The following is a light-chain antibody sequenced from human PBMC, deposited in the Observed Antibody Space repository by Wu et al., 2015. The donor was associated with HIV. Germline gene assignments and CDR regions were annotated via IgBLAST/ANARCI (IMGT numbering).Light chain of an antibody. CDR2: AAS. CDR3: QQSSDTPYT. V-gene: IGKV1-39*01. Sequence: DIQMTQSPSSLSASVGDRVTITCRASQSLDTYLNWYQQKPGKAPQLLIYAASILQGGVPSRFSGSGSGTDFTLTIDNLQPEDFASYFCQQSSDTPYTFGRGTKLAIK. J-gene: IGKJ2*01. CDR1: QSLDTY.